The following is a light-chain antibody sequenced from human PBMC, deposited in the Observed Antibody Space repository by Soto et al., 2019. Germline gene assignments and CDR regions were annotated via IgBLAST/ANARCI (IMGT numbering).Light chain of an antibody. V-gene: IGKV2-30*02. J-gene: IGKJ5*01. CDR2: KVS. CDR3: MQATHWPIT. Sequence: DVVMTQSPLYLPVTLGQPASISFRSNQSLVHSDGIAYFSWFQQRPGRSPRRLIYKVSNRDSGVPARFSGSGSGTDFALKISRVEADDVGVYYCMQATHWPITFGQGTRLEIK. CDR1: QSLVHSDGIAY.